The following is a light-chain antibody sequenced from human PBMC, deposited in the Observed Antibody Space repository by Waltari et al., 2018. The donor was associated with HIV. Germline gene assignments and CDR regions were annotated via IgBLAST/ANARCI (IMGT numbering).Light chain of an antibody. CDR2: WAS. V-gene: IGKV4-1*01. CDR3: QQYYDTPYT. CDR1: QSVLYSSILYSSSNKNY. Sequence: DIVMTQSPDSLAVSLGERATINCKSSQSVLYSSILYSSSNKNYLSWYQQKPGQPPKLLIYWASTRESGVPDRFSGSGSGTDFTLTISSLQAEDVAVYYCQQYYDTPYTFGQGTKLEIK. J-gene: IGKJ2*01.